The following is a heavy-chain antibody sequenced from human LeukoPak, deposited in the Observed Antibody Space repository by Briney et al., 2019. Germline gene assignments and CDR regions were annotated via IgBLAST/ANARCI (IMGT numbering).Heavy chain of an antibody. CDR3: ARDLIGEDY. V-gene: IGHV3-7*03. CDR2: IKEDGSEK. D-gene: IGHD3-10*01. J-gene: IGHJ4*02. CDR1: GFTFSSYW. Sequence: GGSLRLSCEASGFTFSSYWMSWVRQAPGKGLEWVANIKEDGSEKYYVDSVKGRVAISRDNAKNSLYLQMNSLRAEDTAVYYCARDLIGEDYWGQGTLVTVSS.